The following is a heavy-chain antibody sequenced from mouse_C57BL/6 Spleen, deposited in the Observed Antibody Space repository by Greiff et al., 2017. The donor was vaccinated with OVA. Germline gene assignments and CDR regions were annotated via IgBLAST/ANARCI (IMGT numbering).Heavy chain of an antibody. CDR2: IYPGSGST. CDR1: GYTFTSYW. Sequence: QVQLQQPGAELVKPGASVKMSCKASGYTFTSYWITWVKQRPGQGLEWLGDIYPGSGSTNYNEKFKSTATLTVDTSSSTAYMQLSSLTSEDSAVYYCARSAYYSNYFDYWGQGTTLTVSS. J-gene: IGHJ2*01. CDR3: ARSAYYSNYFDY. V-gene: IGHV1-55*01. D-gene: IGHD2-5*01.